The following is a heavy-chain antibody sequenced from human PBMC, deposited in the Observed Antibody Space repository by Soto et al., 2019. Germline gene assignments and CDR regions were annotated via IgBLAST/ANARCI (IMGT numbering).Heavy chain of an antibody. CDR3: ARRGYCSGGSCFGYDWFDP. CDR1: GGTFSSYA. V-gene: IGHV1-69*13. Sequence: SVKVSCKASGGTFSSYAISWVRQAPGQGLEWMGGIIPIFGTANYAQKFQGRVTITADESTSTAYMELSSLRSEDTAVYYCARRGYCSGGSCFGYDWFDPWGQGTLVTVSS. CDR2: IIPIFGTA. J-gene: IGHJ5*02. D-gene: IGHD2-15*01.